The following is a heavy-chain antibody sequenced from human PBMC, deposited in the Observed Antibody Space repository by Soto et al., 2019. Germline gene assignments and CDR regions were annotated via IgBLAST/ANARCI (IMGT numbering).Heavy chain of an antibody. CDR2: ISAYNGNT. V-gene: IGHV1-18*04. D-gene: IGHD6-13*01. J-gene: IGHJ5*02. CDR3: ARDPSKGSIAAAGPNWFDP. Sequence: GASVKVSCKASGYTFTSYGISWVRQAPGQGLEWMGWISAYNGNTNYAQKLQGRVTMTTDTSTSTAYMELRSLRSDDTAVYYCARDPSKGSIAAAGPNWFDPWGQGTLVTVSS. CDR1: GYTFTSYG.